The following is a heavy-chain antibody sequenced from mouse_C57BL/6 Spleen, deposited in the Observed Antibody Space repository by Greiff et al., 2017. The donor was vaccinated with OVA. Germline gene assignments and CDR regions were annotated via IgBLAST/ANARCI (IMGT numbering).Heavy chain of an antibody. J-gene: IGHJ1*03. CDR2: SRNKANDYTT. CDR1: GFTFSDFY. CDR3: ARDADDGLWYFDV. D-gene: IGHD2-3*01. Sequence: EVKVVESGGGLVQSGRSLRLSCATSGFTFSDFYMEWVRQAPGKGLEWIAASRNKANDYTTEYSASVKGRFIVSRDTSQSILYLQMNALRAEDTAMYYCARDADDGLWYFDVWGTGTTVTVSS. V-gene: IGHV7-1*01.